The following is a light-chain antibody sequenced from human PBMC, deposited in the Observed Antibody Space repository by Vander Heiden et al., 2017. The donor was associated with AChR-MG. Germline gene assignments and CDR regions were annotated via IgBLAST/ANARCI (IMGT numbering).Light chain of an antibody. V-gene: IGKV4-1*01. CDR1: QSVLYSSKNVYY. CDR2: WAS. CDR3: QEYLTTSLT. J-gene: IGKJ4*01. Sequence: IVVTQSPASLALSLGERATISCKSSQSVLYSSKNVYYLGWYPQKPGQPPKLLIYWASTRESGVPDRFSGSGSGTDFTLTISSLQAEDVAVYYCQEYLTTSLTFGGGTKVEI.